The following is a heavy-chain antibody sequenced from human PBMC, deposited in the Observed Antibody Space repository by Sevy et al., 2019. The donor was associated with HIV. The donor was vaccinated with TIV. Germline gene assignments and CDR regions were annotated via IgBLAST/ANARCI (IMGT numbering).Heavy chain of an antibody. CDR3: AKGYCSGGSCPRDYYYYGMDV. Sequence: GGSLRLSCAASGFTFTSYAMNWVRQAPGKGLDWVSSISGSGRSTYYADTLEGRFTTSSDTSMNTLSLQMNSLRADDTAVYYCAKGYCSGGSCPRDYYYYGMDVWGQGTTVTVSS. V-gene: IGHV3-23*01. J-gene: IGHJ6*02. CDR1: GFTFTSYA. CDR2: ISGSGRST. D-gene: IGHD2-15*01.